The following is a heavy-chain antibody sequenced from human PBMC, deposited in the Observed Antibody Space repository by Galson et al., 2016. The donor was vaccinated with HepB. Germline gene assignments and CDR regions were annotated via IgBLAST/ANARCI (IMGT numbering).Heavy chain of an antibody. CDR2: INPSPGTT. D-gene: IGHD3-9*01. CDR3: VRARPFYDILTGHGFDF. Sequence: SVKVSCKASGYTFTTHYIHWVRQAPGQGLEWMAMINPSPGTTNYAQKFQGRLTLTRDPSTSTVYMELSSLRSDDTAVYYCVRARPFYDILTGHGFDFWGQGARVAVSS. CDR1: GYTFTTHY. J-gene: IGHJ4*02. V-gene: IGHV1-46*03.